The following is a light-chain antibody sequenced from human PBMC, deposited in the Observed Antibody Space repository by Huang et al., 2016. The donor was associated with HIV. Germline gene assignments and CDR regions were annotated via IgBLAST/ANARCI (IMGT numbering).Light chain of an antibody. CDR3: QQYNDWPPLT. CDR2: GAS. J-gene: IGKJ4*01. V-gene: IGKV3-15*01. CDR1: QSVCTY. Sequence: EVVMTQSPVTLSLSPGERATLSCRASQSVCTYVAWYQQKPGQAPRLLISGASTRATNIPARFSGSGSGTEFTLTISGLQSEDFAIYYCQQYNDWPPLTFGGGTKVEIK.